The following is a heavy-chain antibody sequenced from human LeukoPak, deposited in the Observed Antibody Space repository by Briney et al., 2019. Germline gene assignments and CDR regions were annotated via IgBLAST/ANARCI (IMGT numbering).Heavy chain of an antibody. J-gene: IGHJ4*02. Sequence: PGGSLRLSCVASGFTFSIYAMNWVRQAPGKGLEWVSAIGAGGLSTFYADSVKGRLTISRDNSKNTLYLQMNSLRGEDTAIDYCAKRGRATVAAAPLDYSGQGTLVTVSS. D-gene: IGHD6-13*01. CDR1: GFTFSIYA. CDR2: IGAGGLST. V-gene: IGHV3-23*01. CDR3: AKRGRATVAAAPLDY.